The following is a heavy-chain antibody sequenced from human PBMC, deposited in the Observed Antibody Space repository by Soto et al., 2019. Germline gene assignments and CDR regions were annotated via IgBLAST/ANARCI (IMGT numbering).Heavy chain of an antibody. J-gene: IGHJ4*02. V-gene: IGHV3-30-3*01. CDR1: GFTFSNYI. CDR3: GRDDEDGIYCDLGY. Sequence: QVQLVESGGGVVQPGRSLRLSCAASGFTFSNYIMHWVRQAPGKGLEWVAMILHDGNNKYYADSVKGRFTISRDNSKNTLYRQINSWKIEDTAIYYWGRDDEDGIYCDLGYGGKGPLVTFSS. CDR2: ILHDGNNK. D-gene: IGHD3-10*01.